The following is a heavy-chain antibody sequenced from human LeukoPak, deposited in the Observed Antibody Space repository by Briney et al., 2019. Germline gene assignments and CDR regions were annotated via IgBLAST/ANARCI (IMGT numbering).Heavy chain of an antibody. V-gene: IGHV4-59*08. D-gene: IGHD3-10*01. J-gene: IGHJ5*02. CDR1: GGSISSYY. CDR3: VAQILWCGEYPFDP. Sequence: SETLSLTCTVSGGSISSYYWSWIRQPPGKGLEWIGYIYYSGSTNYNPSLKSRVTISVDTSKNQFSLKLSSVTAADTAVYYCVAQILWCGEYPFDPWGQGTLVTVSS. CDR2: IYYSGST.